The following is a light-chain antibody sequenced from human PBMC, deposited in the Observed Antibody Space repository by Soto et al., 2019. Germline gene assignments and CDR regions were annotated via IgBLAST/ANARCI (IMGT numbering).Light chain of an antibody. V-gene: IGLV2-11*01. CDR2: DVS. CDR3: CSYAGSYTEV. Sequence: QSALTQPRSVSGSPGQSVNISCTGTSIDVGDYNYVSWYQQHPGKAPKLMIYDVSKRPSGVPDRFSGSKSGNTASLTISGLQAEDEADYYCCSYAGSYTEVFGGGTKLTVL. CDR1: SIDVGDYNY. J-gene: IGLJ2*01.